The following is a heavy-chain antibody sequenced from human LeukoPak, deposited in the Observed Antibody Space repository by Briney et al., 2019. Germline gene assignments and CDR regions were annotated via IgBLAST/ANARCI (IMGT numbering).Heavy chain of an antibody. CDR3: AKDYSSNWFDS. CDR2: IRYDGSDK. D-gene: IGHD5-18*01. V-gene: IGHV3-30*02. CDR1: GFTFSNYG. J-gene: IGHJ5*01. Sequence: PGGSLRLSCAASGFTFSNYGMHWVRQAPGKGLEWVAFIRYDGSDKYYADSVKGRFTISRGKSKSTLYLYMNSLRAEDTAVYYCAKDYSSNWFDSWGQGILLTVSS.